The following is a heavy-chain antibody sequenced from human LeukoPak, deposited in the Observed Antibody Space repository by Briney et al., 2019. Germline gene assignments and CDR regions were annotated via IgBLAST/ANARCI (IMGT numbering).Heavy chain of an antibody. Sequence: GGSLRLSCEVSGFTVSGDYMSWVRQAPGKGLEWVSVIYSGGSTYYADSVKGRFTISRDNSKNTLYLQMNSLRADDTAVYYCARHDWFDPWGQGPLVTVSS. CDR3: ARHDWFDP. CDR2: IYSGGST. CDR1: GFTVSGDY. J-gene: IGHJ5*02. V-gene: IGHV3-53*01. D-gene: IGHD3-3*01.